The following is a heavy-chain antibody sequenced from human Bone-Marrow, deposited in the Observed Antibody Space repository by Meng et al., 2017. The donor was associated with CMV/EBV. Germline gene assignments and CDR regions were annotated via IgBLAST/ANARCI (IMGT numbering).Heavy chain of an antibody. CDR1: GGSFSSYY. CDR2: IYYSGST. Sequence: SETLSLTCTVYGGSFSSYYWGWIRQPPGKGLEWIGSIYYSGSTYYNPSLKSRVTISVDTSKNQFSLKLSSVTAADTAVYYCARGGYDFWSGYYTGEYYFDYWGQGTLVTVSS. V-gene: IGHV4-39*07. J-gene: IGHJ4*02. D-gene: IGHD3-3*01. CDR3: ARGGYDFWSGYYTGEYYFDY.